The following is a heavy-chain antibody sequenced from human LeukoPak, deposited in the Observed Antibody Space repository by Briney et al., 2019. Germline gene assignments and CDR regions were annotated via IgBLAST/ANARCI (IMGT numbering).Heavy chain of an antibody. D-gene: IGHD2-15*01. CDR2: ISSSSAYI. V-gene: IGHV3-21*01. Sequence: KTGGSLRLSCAASGFTFSSHNMNWVRQAPGKGLERVSSISSSSAYIYHAGSVKGRFTISRDNAKNSLYLQMNSLRAEDTAVYYCAGGYCSGSSCYDYFDYWGQGTLVTVSS. CDR3: AGGYCSGSSCYDYFDY. CDR1: GFTFSSHN. J-gene: IGHJ4*02.